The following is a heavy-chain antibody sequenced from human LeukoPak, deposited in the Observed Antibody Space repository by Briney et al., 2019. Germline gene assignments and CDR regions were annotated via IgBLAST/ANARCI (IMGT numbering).Heavy chain of an antibody. CDR3: ARSDDSSGYYLNWFGP. V-gene: IGHV1-18*01. Sequence: ASVKLSCKASVYTFTSYGISWVRQAPGQGLEWMGWISAYNGNTNYAQKLQGRVTMTTDTSTSTAYMQLRSLRSDDTAVYYCARSDDSSGYYLNWFGPWGQGTLVTVSS. D-gene: IGHD3-22*01. CDR2: ISAYNGNT. CDR1: VYTFTSYG. J-gene: IGHJ5*02.